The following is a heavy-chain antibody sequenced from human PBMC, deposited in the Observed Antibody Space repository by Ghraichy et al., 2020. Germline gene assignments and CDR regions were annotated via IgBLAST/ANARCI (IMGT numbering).Heavy chain of an antibody. Sequence: SETLSLTCTVSGGSISSYYWSWIRQPPGKGLEWIGYIYYSGSTNYNPSLKSRVTISVDTSKNQFSLKLSSVTAADTAVYYCARDLDGDWLGAFDIWGQGTMVTVSS. CDR2: IYYSGST. CDR3: ARDLDGDWLGAFDI. V-gene: IGHV4-59*01. D-gene: IGHD4-17*01. CDR1: GGSISSYY. J-gene: IGHJ3*02.